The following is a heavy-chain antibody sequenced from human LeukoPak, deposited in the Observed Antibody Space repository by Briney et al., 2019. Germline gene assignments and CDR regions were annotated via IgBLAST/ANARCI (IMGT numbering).Heavy chain of an antibody. J-gene: IGHJ4*02. CDR3: ARGTDSVSCFDY. CDR1: GGSISSYY. CDR2: IYYSGST. D-gene: IGHD3-16*01. V-gene: IGHV4-59*08. Sequence: SETLSLTCTVSGGSISSYYWSWIRQPPGKGLEWIGYIYYSGSTNYNPSLKSRVTVSVDTPKNQFSLRLNSLTAADTAVYYCARGTDSVSCFDYWGQGTLVTVSS.